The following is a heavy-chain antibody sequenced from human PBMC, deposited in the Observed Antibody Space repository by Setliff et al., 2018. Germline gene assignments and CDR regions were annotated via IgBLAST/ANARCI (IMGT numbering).Heavy chain of an antibody. CDR3: IVAGNYFDY. CDR1: GFTFSSYG. J-gene: IGHJ4*02. Sequence: GGSLRLSCAASGFTFSSYGMHWVRQAPGKGLEWVAVISYDGSNKYYADSVKGRFTISRDNSKNTLYLQMNSLRAEDTAVYYCIVAGNYFDYWGQGTLVTVSS. CDR2: ISYDGSNK. D-gene: IGHD5-12*01. V-gene: IGHV3-30*03.